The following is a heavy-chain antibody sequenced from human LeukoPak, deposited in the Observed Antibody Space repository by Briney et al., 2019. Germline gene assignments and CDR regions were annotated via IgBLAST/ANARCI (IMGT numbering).Heavy chain of an antibody. V-gene: IGHV1-2*06. CDR2: INPNSGGT. CDR3: ARGRTYYYYGMDV. D-gene: IGHD1-1*01. J-gene: IGHJ6*02. CDR1: GYTFTGYY. Sequence: ASVKVSCKASGYTFTGYYMHWVRQAPGQGLEWMGRINPNSGGTNYAQKFQGRVTMTRDTSISTAYMELSSLRSDDTAVYYCARGRTYYYYGMDVWGQGTTVTVSS.